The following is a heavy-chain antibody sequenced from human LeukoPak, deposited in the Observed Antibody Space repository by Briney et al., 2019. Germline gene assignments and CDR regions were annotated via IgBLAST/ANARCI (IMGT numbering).Heavy chain of an antibody. J-gene: IGHJ5*02. CDR3: AKDRIGSGYEFWFDP. CDR2: ISWNSGSI. CDR1: GFTFDDYA. V-gene: IGHV3-9*01. D-gene: IGHD5-12*01. Sequence: GGSLRLSFAASGFTFDDYAMHWVRQAPGKDLEWVSGISWNSGSIGYADSVKGRFTISRDNAKNSLYLQMNSLRAEDTALYYCAKDRIGSGYEFWFDPWGQGTLVTVSS.